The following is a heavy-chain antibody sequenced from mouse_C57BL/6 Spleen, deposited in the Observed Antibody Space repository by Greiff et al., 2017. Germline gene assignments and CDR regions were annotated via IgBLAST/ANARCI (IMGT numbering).Heavy chain of an antibody. CDR3: ARGLTGTDY. CDR2: IYPGSGST. CDR1: GYTFTSYW. Sequence: QVQLQQPGAELVKPGASVKMSCKASGYTFTSYWITWVKQRPGQGLEWIGDIYPGSGSTNYNEKFKSKATLTVDTSSSTAYMHLISLTSEDSAVYYCARGLTGTDYWGQGTTLTVSS. V-gene: IGHV1-55*01. J-gene: IGHJ2*01. D-gene: IGHD4-1*01.